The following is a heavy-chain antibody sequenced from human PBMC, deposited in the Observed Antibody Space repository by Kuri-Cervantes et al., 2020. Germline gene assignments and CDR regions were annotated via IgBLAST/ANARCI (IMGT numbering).Heavy chain of an antibody. V-gene: IGHV4-4*07. D-gene: IGHD6-19*01. CDR3: ARGDSSGWFVDY. Sequence: GSLRLSCTVSGGSISTYYWSWIRQPAGKGLEWIGRIYSSGSTNYNPSLKSRLTMSVGTSNNQFSMKLNSVTAADTAVYYCARGDSSGWFVDYWGQGTLVTVDS. J-gene: IGHJ4*02. CDR1: GGSISTYY. CDR2: IYSSGST.